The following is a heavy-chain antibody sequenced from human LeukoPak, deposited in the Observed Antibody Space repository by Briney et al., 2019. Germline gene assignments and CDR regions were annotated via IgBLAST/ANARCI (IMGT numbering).Heavy chain of an antibody. D-gene: IGHD3-22*01. V-gene: IGHV1-18*01. CDR3: ARLPPDYYDSSGYYGSYFDY. Sequence: ASVKVSCKASGYTFTSYGISWVRRAPGQGLEWMGWISAYNGNTNYAQKLQGRVTMTTDTSTSTAYMELRSLRSDDTAVYYCARLPPDYYDSSGYYGSYFDYWGQGTLVTVSS. CDR2: ISAYNGNT. J-gene: IGHJ4*02. CDR1: GYTFTSYG.